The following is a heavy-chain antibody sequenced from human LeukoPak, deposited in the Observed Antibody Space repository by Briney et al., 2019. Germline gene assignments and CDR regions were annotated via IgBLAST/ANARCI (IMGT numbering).Heavy chain of an antibody. CDR1: GGSISSYY. D-gene: IGHD6-19*01. Sequence: SETLSLTCSVSGGSISSYYWTWIRQPPGKGLEWIGYIYYTGATSFNPSLKSRVTISVDTSKKQFSLKLTSVTAADTAVYYCARYGGSGWVIDNWGQGTLVTVSS. CDR2: IYYTGAT. V-gene: IGHV4-59*08. J-gene: IGHJ4*02. CDR3: ARYGGSGWVIDN.